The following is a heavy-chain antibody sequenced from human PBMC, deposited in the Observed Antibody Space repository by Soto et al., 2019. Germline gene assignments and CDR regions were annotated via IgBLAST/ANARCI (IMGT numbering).Heavy chain of an antibody. D-gene: IGHD2-15*01. CDR3: ARGVAALDYYYGMDV. CDR2: IWYDGSNK. V-gene: IGHV3-33*01. CDR1: GFTFSSYG. Sequence: QVQLVESGGGVVQPGRSLRLSCAASGFTFSSYGMHWVRQAPGKGLEWVAVIWYDGSNKYYADSVKGRFTISRDNSKNTLYLQMNSLRAEVTAVYYCARGVAALDYYYGMDVWGQGTTVTVSS. J-gene: IGHJ6*02.